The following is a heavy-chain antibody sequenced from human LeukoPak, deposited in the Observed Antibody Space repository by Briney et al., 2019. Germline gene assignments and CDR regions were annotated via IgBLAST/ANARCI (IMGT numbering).Heavy chain of an antibody. CDR3: ARGYRNFDY. V-gene: IGHV4-39*07. Sequence: SETLSLTCTFSGGSISRTGSYWGWIRQPSGKGLEWIGEINHSGSTNYNPSLKSRVTISVDTSKNQFSLKLSSVTAADTAVYYCARGYRNFDYWGQGTLVSVSS. CDR1: GGSISRTGSY. D-gene: IGHD5-24*01. J-gene: IGHJ4*02. CDR2: INHSGST.